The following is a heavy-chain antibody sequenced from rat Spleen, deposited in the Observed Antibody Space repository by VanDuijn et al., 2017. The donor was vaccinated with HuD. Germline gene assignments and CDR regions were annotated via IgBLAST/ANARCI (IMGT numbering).Heavy chain of an antibody. D-gene: IGHD1-9*01. CDR1: GYSITSNY. CDR2: ISYSGST. V-gene: IGHV3-1*01. Sequence: EVQLQESGPGLVKPSQSLSLTCSVTGYSITSNYWGWIRKFPGNKMEWMGYISYSGSTSYNPSLKSRISITRDTSKNQFFLKLNSVTTEDTDKYYCARYGNYEYNYYFDYWGQGVMVTVSS. CDR3: ARYGNYEYNYYFDY. J-gene: IGHJ2*01.